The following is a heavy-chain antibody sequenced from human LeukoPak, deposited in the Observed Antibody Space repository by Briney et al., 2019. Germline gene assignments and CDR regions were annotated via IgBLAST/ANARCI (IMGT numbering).Heavy chain of an antibody. CDR1: GGSVSSGSYY. V-gene: IGHV4-61*01. CDR3: ARVVNYDILTGYYGMDV. Sequence: SETLSLTCTVSGGSVSSGSYYWSWIRQPPGKGLEWIGYIYYSGSTNYNPSLKSRVTISVDTSKNQFSLKLSSVTAADTAVYYCARVVNYDILTGYYGMDVWGKGTTVTVSS. D-gene: IGHD3-9*01. CDR2: IYYSGST. J-gene: IGHJ6*04.